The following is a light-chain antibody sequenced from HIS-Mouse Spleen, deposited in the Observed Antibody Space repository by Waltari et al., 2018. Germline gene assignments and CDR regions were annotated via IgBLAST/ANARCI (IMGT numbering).Light chain of an antibody. J-gene: IGLJ2*01. Sequence: SELTQDPAVSVALGQTVRITCQGDSLRRYYASWYQQKPGQAPVLVIYGKNNRPSGIPDRFSGSSSGNTASLTITGAQAEDEADYYCNSRDSSGNHVVFGGGTKLTVL. CDR1: SLRRYY. CDR3: NSRDSSGNHVV. V-gene: IGLV3-19*01. CDR2: GKN.